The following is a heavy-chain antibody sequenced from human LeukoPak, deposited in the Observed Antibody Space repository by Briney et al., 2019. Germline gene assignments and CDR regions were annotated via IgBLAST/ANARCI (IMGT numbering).Heavy chain of an antibody. Sequence: ASVKVSCKASGYTFTSYYMHWVRHAPGQGLEWMGIINPSGGRTSYAQKFQGRVTMTRDTSTSTVHIALSSLRSQDTAMYYWVRDFIGFVYWGGGALVSVCS. V-gene: IGHV1-46*03. CDR3: VRDFIGFVY. D-gene: IGHD1-26*01. CDR2: INPSGGRT. J-gene: IGHJ4*02. CDR1: GYTFTSYY.